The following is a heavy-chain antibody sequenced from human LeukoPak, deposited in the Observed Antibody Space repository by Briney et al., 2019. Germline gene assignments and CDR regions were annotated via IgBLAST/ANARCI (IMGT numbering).Heavy chain of an antibody. CDR1: GFSLYSYA. D-gene: IGHD1/OR15-1a*01. CDR3: AKRERYGNTCYSDS. V-gene: IGHV3-23*01. J-gene: IGHJ4*02. Sequence: PGGSLRLSCAASGFSLYSYAVNWVRQAPGKGLEWVSPITGGGINTYYADSVKGRFTISRDNSKNTLYLQMNSLRPENTAVYYCAKRERYGNTCYSDSWGQGTLVTVSS. CDR2: ITGGGINT.